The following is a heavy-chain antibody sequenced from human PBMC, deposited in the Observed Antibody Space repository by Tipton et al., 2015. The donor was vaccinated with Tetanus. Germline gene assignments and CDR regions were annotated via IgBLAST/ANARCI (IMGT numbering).Heavy chain of an antibody. V-gene: IGHV3-23*01. CDR3: AKDPASRGWFDP. J-gene: IGHJ5*02. CDR1: GFTFSNYA. CDR2: ISVRGSHT. Sequence: SLRLSCAASGFTFSNYAMAWVRQAPGKGLEWVSGISVRGSHTYYADPVKGRFSISRDNSKNTVYLQMNSLRDEDTAVYYRAKDPASRGWFDPWGQGTLVSASS.